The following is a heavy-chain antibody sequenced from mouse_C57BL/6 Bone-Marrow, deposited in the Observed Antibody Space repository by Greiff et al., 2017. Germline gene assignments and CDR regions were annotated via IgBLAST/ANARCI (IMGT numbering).Heavy chain of an antibody. D-gene: IGHD2-2*01. J-gene: IGHJ3*01. CDR1: GYTFTDYY. CDR3: ARGGYESFAY. V-gene: IGHV1-26*01. CDR2: INPNNGGT. Sequence: EVQLQQSGPELVKPGASVKISCKASGYTFTDYYMNWVKQSHGKSLEWIGDINPNNGGTSYNQKFKGKATLTVDKSSSTAYMELRSLTSEDSAVYYCARGGYESFAYWGQGTLVTVSA.